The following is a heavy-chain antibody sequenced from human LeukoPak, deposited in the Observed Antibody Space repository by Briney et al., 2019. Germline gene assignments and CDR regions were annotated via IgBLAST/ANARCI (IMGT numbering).Heavy chain of an antibody. CDR1: GFSLTSGVG. Sequence: GSGPTLVNPTETLTLTCTFSGFSLTSGVGVGWIRQSPGKALECLALIYWDGDKRYSSSLKNRLTITKDTSKNQVVLTMADMEPEESGTYYCAHRIGGSRDWHAAYFDIWGPGTVVTVS. D-gene: IGHD6-19*01. CDR2: IYWDGDK. V-gene: IGHV2-5*02. CDR3: AHRIGGSRDWHAAYFDI. J-gene: IGHJ4*02.